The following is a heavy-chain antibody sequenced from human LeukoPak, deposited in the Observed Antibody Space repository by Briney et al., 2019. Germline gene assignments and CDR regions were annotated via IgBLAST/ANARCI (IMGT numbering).Heavy chain of an antibody. Sequence: GGSLRLSCAASGFTFRSYAMNWVRQAPGKGLEWVSGLSNTGGTTYYADSVKGRFTISRDNSKNTLYLQMNSLRADDTAVYYCAKGGLVHRFDPWGQGTLVTVSS. CDR3: AKGGLVHRFDP. V-gene: IGHV3-23*01. CDR2: LSNTGGTT. J-gene: IGHJ5*02. CDR1: GFTFRSYA.